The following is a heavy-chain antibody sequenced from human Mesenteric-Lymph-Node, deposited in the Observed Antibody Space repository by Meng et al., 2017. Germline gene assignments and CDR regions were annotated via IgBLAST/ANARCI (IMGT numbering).Heavy chain of an antibody. CDR2: ITRSTTTV. D-gene: IGHD5-24*01. V-gene: IGHV3-48*03. Sequence: GGSLRLSCAASGFSFSDYEMNWVRQAPGKGLEWISSITRSTTTVYYADSVKGRFTISRDNAENSLFLQLNSLTAEDTAIYYCARVRDGNNLDHLDYWGQGTLVTVSS. CDR1: GFSFSDYE. J-gene: IGHJ4*02. CDR3: ARVRDGNNLDHLDY.